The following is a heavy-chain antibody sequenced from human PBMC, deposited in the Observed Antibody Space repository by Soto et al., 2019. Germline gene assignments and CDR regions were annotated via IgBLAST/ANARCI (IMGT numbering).Heavy chain of an antibody. Sequence: PSETLSLTCTVSGGSISSGDYYWSWIRPPPGKGLERVGYNHYSGSTYYNPSLKSRDTISVDTPRDQFSVKPSSVTAADTAVYYCARDTRMDDTISPYYYHCGIDVWGQGTTVTVSS. V-gene: IGHV4-30-4*01. D-gene: IGHD3-22*01. CDR2: NHYSGST. CDR3: ARDTRMDDTISPYYYHCGIDV. J-gene: IGHJ6*02. CDR1: GGSISSGDYY.